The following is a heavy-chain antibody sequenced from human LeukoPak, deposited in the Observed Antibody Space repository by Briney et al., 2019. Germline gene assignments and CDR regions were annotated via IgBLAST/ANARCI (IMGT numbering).Heavy chain of an antibody. CDR2: IYYSGST. J-gene: IGHJ4*02. D-gene: IGHD3-9*01. CDR1: SGSISSHY. CDR3: ASGRDIYDY. V-gene: IGHV4-59*11. Sequence: SEALSLTCTVSSGSISSHYWSWIRQPPGKGLEWIGYIYYSGSTNYNPSLKSRVTISVDTSKNQFSLKLSSVTAADTAVYYCASGRDIYDYWGQGTLVTVSS.